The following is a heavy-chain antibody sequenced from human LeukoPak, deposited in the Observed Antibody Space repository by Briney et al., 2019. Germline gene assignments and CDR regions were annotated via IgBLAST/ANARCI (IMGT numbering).Heavy chain of an antibody. CDR3: AKGYNWNIFDY. CDR2: IWYDGSNK. Sequence: PGGSLRLSCAASGFTFSSYGMQWVRLAPGKELEWVAFIWYDGSNKYYADSVKGRFTISRDNSKNTLYLQMNSLRAEDTAVYYCAKGYNWNIFDYWGQGTVVTVSS. CDR1: GFTFSSYG. D-gene: IGHD1/OR15-1a*01. V-gene: IGHV3-30*02. J-gene: IGHJ4*02.